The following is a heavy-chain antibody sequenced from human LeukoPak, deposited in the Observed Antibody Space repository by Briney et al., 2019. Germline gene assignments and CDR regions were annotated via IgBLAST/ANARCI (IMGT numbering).Heavy chain of an antibody. V-gene: IGHV4-59*12. CDR2: IYDSGST. Sequence: KPSETLSLTCNVSGGFISSYYCSWIRQPPGMGLEWSGYIYDSGSTNYNPSPKSRVTISVDTSKNQFSLKLSSVTAADAAIYYCARDRVRPIFGVVNQPYYMAVWGKGTTVTVSS. CDR1: GGFISSYY. D-gene: IGHD3-3*01. CDR3: ARDRVRPIFGVVNQPYYMAV. J-gene: IGHJ6*03.